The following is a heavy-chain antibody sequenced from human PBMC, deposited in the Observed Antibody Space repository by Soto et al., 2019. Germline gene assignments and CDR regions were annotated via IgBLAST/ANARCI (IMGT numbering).Heavy chain of an antibody. CDR2: ISSSSSYI. Sequence: GGSLRLSCAASGFTFSSYSMNWVRQAPGKGLEWVSSISSSSSYIYYADSVKGRFTISRDNAKNSLYLQMNSLRAEDTAVYYCARARWIQLWLSAFDIWGQGTMVTVSS. J-gene: IGHJ3*02. D-gene: IGHD5-18*01. CDR1: GFTFSSYS. CDR3: ARARWIQLWLSAFDI. V-gene: IGHV3-21*01.